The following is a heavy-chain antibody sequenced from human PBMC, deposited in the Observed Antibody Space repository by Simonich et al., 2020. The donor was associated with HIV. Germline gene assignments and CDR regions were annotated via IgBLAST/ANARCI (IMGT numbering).Heavy chain of an antibody. CDR1: GYSISSGYY. V-gene: IGHV4-38-2*02. CDR2: MFHSGSP. CDR3: ARDGWSYYNFWAGYGMDV. Sequence: QVQLQESGPGLVKPSETLSLTCAVSGYSISSGYYWGWIRQPPGKGLEWIGSMFHSGSPSHTPSLKSRVTISVDTSKNQFSLKLSSVTAADTAVYYCARDGWSYYNFWAGYGMDVWGQGTTVTVSS. D-gene: IGHD3-3*01. J-gene: IGHJ6*02.